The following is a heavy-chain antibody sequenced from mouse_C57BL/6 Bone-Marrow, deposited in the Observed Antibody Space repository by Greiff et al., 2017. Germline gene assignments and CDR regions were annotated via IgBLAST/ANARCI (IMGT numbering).Heavy chain of an antibody. CDR1: GYTFTSYW. CDR3: ARNYTTGGYFDV. CDR2: IDPSDSET. V-gene: IGHV1-52*01. J-gene: IGHJ1*03. Sequence: VQLQQPGAELVRPGSSVKLSCKASGYTFTSYWMHWVKQRPIQGLEWIGNIDPSDSETHYNQKFKDKATLTVDKSSSTAYMQLSSLTSEDSAVYYCARNYTTGGYFDVWGTGATVTVAS. D-gene: IGHD1-1*01.